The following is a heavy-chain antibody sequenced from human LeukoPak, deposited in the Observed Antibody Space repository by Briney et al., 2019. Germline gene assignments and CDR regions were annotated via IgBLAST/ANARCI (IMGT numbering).Heavy chain of an antibody. Sequence: SETLSLTCTVSGGSISSYYWSWIRQPAGKGLEWIGRIYTSGSTNYNPSLKSRVTMSVDTSKNQFSLKLSSVTAADTAVYYCARDRAADSSGWYGAVDAFDIWGQGTMVTVSS. CDR1: GGSISSYY. V-gene: IGHV4-4*07. CDR3: ARDRAADSSGWYGAVDAFDI. CDR2: IYTSGST. J-gene: IGHJ3*02. D-gene: IGHD6-19*01.